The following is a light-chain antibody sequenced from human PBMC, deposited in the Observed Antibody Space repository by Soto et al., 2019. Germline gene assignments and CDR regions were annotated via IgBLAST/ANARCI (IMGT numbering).Light chain of an antibody. J-gene: IGKJ4*01. V-gene: IGKV1-27*01. Sequence: DIQMTQSPSSLSASVGDRVTITCRASRAISDYLAWYQQKPVKVPTLLIYAASTLQSGVPSRFSGSGSGTDFTLTISSLQPEDAATYYCQKFNAVPTFGGGTKVEI. CDR2: AAS. CDR3: QKFNAVPT. CDR1: RAISDY.